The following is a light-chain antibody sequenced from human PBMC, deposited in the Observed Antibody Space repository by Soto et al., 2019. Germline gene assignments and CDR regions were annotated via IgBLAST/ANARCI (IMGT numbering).Light chain of an antibody. CDR1: QGINSC. CDR2: AAS. V-gene: IGKV1-39*01. J-gene: IGKJ4*01. CDR3: QQTYTSRALT. Sequence: DLQMTQSPTSLSASVGARVTITCRASQGINSCLYWYRHEPGKAPKLLIYAASSLPSGVPSRFSGSESGTEFTLTIHGLQPDDSAIYYCQQTYTSRALTFGGGTKVDI.